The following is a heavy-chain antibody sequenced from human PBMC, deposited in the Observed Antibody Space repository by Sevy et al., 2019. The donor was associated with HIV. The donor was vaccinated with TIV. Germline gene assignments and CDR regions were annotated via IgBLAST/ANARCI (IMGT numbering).Heavy chain of an antibody. CDR3: ARDNLLPIMVSMVRGALSYYFDY. Sequence: GGSLRLSCAASGFTFSSYDMHWVRQAPGKGLEWVAVIWHDGINRYYADSVKGRFTISRDNSKNTLYLQMNSLRAEDTAVYYCARDNLLPIMVSMVRGALSYYFDYWGQGTLVTVSS. CDR1: GFTFSSYD. J-gene: IGHJ4*02. CDR2: IWHDGINR. V-gene: IGHV3-33*01. D-gene: IGHD3-10*01.